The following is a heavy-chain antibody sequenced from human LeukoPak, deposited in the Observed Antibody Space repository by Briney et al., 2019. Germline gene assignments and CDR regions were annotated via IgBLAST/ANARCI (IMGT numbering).Heavy chain of an antibody. CDR3: AKEPGIVVVIFDY. CDR1: GFTFSSYG. D-gene: IGHD3-22*01. Sequence: GGSLRLSCAASGFTFSSYGMSWVRQAPGKGLEWVSAISGSGGSTYYADSVKGRLTISRDNSKNTLYLQMNSLRAEDTAVYYCAKEPGIVVVIFDYWGQGTLVTVSS. V-gene: IGHV3-23*01. CDR2: ISGSGGST. J-gene: IGHJ4*02.